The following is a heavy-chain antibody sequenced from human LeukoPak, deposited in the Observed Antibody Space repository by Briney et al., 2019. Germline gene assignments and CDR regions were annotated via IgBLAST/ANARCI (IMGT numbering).Heavy chain of an antibody. J-gene: IGHJ4*02. Sequence: GGSLRLSCVASGFIVSNNYMNWVRQAPGKGLEWVSAISGSGGSTYYADFVKGRFTISRDNSKNTLYLQMNSLRAEDTAVYYCAKGGGSGWYWEEYWGQGTLVTVSS. D-gene: IGHD6-19*01. CDR3: AKGGGSGWYWEEY. CDR1: GFIVSNNY. CDR2: ISGSGGST. V-gene: IGHV3-23*01.